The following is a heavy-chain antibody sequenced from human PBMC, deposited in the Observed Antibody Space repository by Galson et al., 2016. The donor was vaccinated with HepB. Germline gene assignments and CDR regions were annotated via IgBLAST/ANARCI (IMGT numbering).Heavy chain of an antibody. V-gene: IGHV4-4*02. J-gene: IGHJ5*02. CDR1: GGSVSSYNW. CDR3: AREGSTRNYFDP. D-gene: IGHD1-7*01. Sequence: ETLSLTCAVSGGSVSSYNWWNWFRQPPGKGLEWIGEIYQSGTTNFNPSLKSRVTMSMDKNKNELSLKMSSVTAADTAVYYCAREGSTRNYFDPWGQGTLVTVSS. CDR2: IYQSGTT.